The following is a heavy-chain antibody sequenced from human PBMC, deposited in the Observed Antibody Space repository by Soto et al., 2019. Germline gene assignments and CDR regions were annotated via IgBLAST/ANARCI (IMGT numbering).Heavy chain of an antibody. CDR1: GGSISSSSYY. Sequence: PSETLSLTSTVSGGSISSSSYYWGWIRQPPGKGLEWIGSIYYSGSTYYNPSLKSRVTISVDTSKNQFSLKLSSVTAADTAVYYCARLIPSDYGDYWYFDLWGRGTLVTVSS. CDR3: ARLIPSDYGDYWYFDL. J-gene: IGHJ2*01. CDR2: IYYSGST. D-gene: IGHD4-17*01. V-gene: IGHV4-39*01.